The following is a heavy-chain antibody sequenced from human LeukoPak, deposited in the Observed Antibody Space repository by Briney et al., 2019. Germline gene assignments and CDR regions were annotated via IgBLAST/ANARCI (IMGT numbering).Heavy chain of an antibody. Sequence: SQTLSLTCNVSGGSISSGSYYWIWIRQPAGKGLEWIGHIYTSGSTKYNPSLKSRVTISVDTSKNQFSLKLSSLTAADTAVYYWASGGAETFPYYGMDVWGQGTSVTGSS. J-gene: IGHJ6*02. CDR3: ASGGAETFPYYGMDV. V-gene: IGHV4-61*09. CDR1: GGSISSGSYY. D-gene: IGHD1-26*01. CDR2: IYTSGST.